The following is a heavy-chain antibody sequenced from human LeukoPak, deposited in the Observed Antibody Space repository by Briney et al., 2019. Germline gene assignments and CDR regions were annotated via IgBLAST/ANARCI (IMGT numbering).Heavy chain of an antibody. CDR1: GFIFNNYW. CDR3: ARFARGPDH. Sequence: QSGGSLRLSCAVSGFIFNNYWMTWVRQAPGKGLELVATIKQDGSGVFYVDSVKGRFTISRDNAKNSLYLQMSSLRAEDTAVYYCARFARGPDHWGQGTLVTVFS. V-gene: IGHV3-7*01. D-gene: IGHD3-10*01. CDR2: IKQDGSGV. J-gene: IGHJ4*02.